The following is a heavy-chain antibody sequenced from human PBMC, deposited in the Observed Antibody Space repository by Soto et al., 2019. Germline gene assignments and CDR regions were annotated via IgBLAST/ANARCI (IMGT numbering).Heavy chain of an antibody. CDR3: ARLRRGDY. CDR1: GGSFIGYY. D-gene: IGHD4-17*01. Sequence: SETLSLTCAVYGGSFIGYYWSWIRQPPGKGLEWIGEINHSGSTNYNPSLKSRVTISVDTSKNQFSLKLSSVTAADTAVYYCARLRRGDYWGQGTLVTVS. CDR2: INHSGST. V-gene: IGHV4-34*01. J-gene: IGHJ4*02.